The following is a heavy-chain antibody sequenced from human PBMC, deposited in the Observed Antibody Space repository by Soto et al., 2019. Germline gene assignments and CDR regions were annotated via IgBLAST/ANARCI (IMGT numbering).Heavy chain of an antibody. V-gene: IGHV1-18*01. D-gene: IGHD3-16*01. CDR3: GMVDNYVTPTPQDV. CDR1: GYIFVNYG. J-gene: IGHJ6*02. Sequence: QVQLVQSGDEVRKPGSSVKVSCKASGYIFVNYGIAWVRQAPGQGLEWMGWISPYSGNTNYASKVQGRLTMTTDTSKSTAYMDLGRLTSDDTAVYYCGMVDNYVTPTPQDVWGQGTTVTVSS. CDR2: ISPYSGNT.